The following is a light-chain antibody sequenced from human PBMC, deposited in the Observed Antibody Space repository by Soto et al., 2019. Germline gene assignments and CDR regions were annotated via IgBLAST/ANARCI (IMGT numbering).Light chain of an antibody. J-gene: IGKJ1*01. CDR2: DAS. V-gene: IGKV1-5*01. CDR3: QHPRAWT. CDR1: QSISSW. Sequence: DIQMPQSPSTLSASVGDRVTITCRASQSISSWLAWYQQKPGKAPKLLIYDASSLESGVPSRFSGSGSGTEFTLTISSLQPDDFATYYCQHPRAWTFGQGTKVEIK.